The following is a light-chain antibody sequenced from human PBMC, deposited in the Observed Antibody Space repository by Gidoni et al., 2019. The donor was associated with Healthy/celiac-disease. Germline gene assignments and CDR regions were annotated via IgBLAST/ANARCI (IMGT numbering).Light chain of an antibody. J-gene: IGLJ3*02. Sequence: QSVLTQPPSASGTPGQRVTISCSGSSSNIGSNYVYWYQQHQGTDPKLLIYRNNQRPSGVTDRCSGCKSGTSAARAISGRRSENEADYYCAAWDDSLSGWVFGGGTKLTVL. CDR2: RNN. V-gene: IGLV1-47*01. CDR3: AAWDDSLSGWV. CDR1: SSNIGSNY.